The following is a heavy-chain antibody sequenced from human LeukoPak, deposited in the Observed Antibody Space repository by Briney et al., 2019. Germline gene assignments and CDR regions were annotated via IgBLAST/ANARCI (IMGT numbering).Heavy chain of an antibody. Sequence: SQTLSLTCAISGDSVSSNNAAWNWIRQSPSRGLEWLGRTYYRSKWYNDYAVSVKSRITINPDTSKNQFSLQLNSVTPEDTAVYYCARGTPGYGSGSYTRFDPWGQGTLVTVSS. CDR3: ARGTPGYGSGSYTRFDP. V-gene: IGHV6-1*01. D-gene: IGHD3-10*01. CDR2: TYYRSKWYN. J-gene: IGHJ5*02. CDR1: GDSVSSNNAA.